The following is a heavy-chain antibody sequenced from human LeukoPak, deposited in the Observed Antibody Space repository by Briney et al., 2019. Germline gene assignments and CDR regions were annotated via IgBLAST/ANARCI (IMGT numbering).Heavy chain of an antibody. V-gene: IGHV4-39*01. CDR2: IYYGENT. J-gene: IGHJ4*02. CDR1: GDSISSGPYY. Sequence: SETLSLTCTVSGDSISSGPYYWGWIRQPPGKGLEWIGNIYYGENTYYNPSLESRVTISIDTSNNQFYLKLSSLTAADTAVYYCARRDDSSGYHKIFDYWGQGTLVTVSS. CDR3: ARRDDSSGYHKIFDY. D-gene: IGHD3-22*01.